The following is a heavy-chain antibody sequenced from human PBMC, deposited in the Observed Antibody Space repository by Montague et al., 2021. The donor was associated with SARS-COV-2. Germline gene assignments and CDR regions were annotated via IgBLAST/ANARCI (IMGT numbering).Heavy chain of an antibody. CDR1: RGSFSNYY. CDR3: ARGRPVQGSFRHFDSISSGALDI. V-gene: IGHV4-34*01. J-gene: IGHJ3*02. CDR2: INQGGAP. Sequence: SETLSLTCAVSRGSFSNYYWTWIRQSPGKGLEWIGEINQGGAPNXTPSLKSRVTMSLDTSKKQISLKLNSVTVADTAVFFCARGRPVQGSFRHFDSISSGALDIWAQGSLVIVSS. D-gene: IGHD3-9*01.